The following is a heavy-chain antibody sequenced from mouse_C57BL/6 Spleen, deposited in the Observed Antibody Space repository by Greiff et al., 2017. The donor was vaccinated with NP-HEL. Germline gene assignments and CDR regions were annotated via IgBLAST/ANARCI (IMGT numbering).Heavy chain of an antibody. CDR1: GYTFTSYW. CDR3: AMGYYDYDQDYAMDY. Sequence: QVQLKQPGAELVKPGASVKVSCKASGYTFTSYWMHWVKQRPGPGLEWIGRLHPADSDTNYNQKFKGKATLTVDKSSSTAYMQLSSLTSEDSAVYYCAMGYYDYDQDYAMDYWGQGTSVTVSS. V-gene: IGHV1-74*01. D-gene: IGHD2-4*01. J-gene: IGHJ4*01. CDR2: LHPADSDT.